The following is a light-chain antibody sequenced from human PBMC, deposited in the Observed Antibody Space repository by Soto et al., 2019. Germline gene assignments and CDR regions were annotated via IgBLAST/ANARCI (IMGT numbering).Light chain of an antibody. CDR2: GAS. J-gene: IGKJ5*01. V-gene: IGKV3-20*01. Sequence: EIVLTQSPGTLSLSPGQRATLSCRASESVFSNYLAWNQQKPGQPPRLLIYGASNRAIGIPDRFSGSGSGTDFSLTITRLEPEDLAVYYCQQYGTSPITFGQGTRLEIK. CDR1: ESVFSNY. CDR3: QQYGTSPIT.